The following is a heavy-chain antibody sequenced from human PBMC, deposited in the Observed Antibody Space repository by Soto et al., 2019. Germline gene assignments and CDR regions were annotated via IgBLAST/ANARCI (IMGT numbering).Heavy chain of an antibody. Sequence: ASVKVSCKASGYTFTSYGISWVRQAPGQGLEWMGWIGAYNGNTNYAQKFQGRVTMTTDTSTSTAYMELRSLRSDDTAVYYCAREGYCISTSCRHYDYYGMDVWG. V-gene: IGHV1-18*01. D-gene: IGHD2-2*01. CDR3: AREGYCISTSCRHYDYYGMDV. CDR1: GYTFTSYG. CDR2: IGAYNGNT. J-gene: IGHJ6*02.